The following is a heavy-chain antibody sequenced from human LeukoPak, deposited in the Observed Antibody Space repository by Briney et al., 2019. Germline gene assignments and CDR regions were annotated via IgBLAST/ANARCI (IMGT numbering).Heavy chain of an antibody. V-gene: IGHV3-33*01. CDR1: GFTFSSYG. J-gene: IGHJ3*02. CDR2: ILNDGSQE. D-gene: IGHD3-16*01. Sequence: GRSLRLSCAASGFTFSSYGMPWVRQAPGKGLEWVAVILNDGSQEKYADSVKGRFTTSRDNSKNTLFLQMNSLRAEDTAVYYCARDDALGDNALDIWGQGTMVTVSS. CDR3: ARDDALGDNALDI.